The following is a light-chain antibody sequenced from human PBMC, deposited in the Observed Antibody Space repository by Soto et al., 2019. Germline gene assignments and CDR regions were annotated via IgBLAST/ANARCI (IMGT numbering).Light chain of an antibody. CDR3: QQRSNWSIT. CDR2: DAS. V-gene: IGKV3-11*01. Sequence: EIVLTQSPATLSLSPGERATLSCRASQSVSSYLAWYQQKPGQAPRLLIYDASNRATGIPARFSGSGSRTDFTLTIISLEPEDFAVYYCQQRSNWSITFGQGTRLE. J-gene: IGKJ5*01. CDR1: QSVSSY.